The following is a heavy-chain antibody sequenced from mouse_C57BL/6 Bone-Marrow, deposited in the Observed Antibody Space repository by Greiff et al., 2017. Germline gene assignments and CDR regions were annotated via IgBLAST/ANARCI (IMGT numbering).Heavy chain of an antibody. D-gene: IGHD3-2*02. Sequence: QVQLKESGAELVRPGTSVKVSCKASGYAFTNYLIEWVKQRPGPGLEWIGVINPCGGGTNYNEKFKGKATLTVDKSSSTAYMQLSSLTSEDSAVYIYASLSQAEFAYWGQGTLVTVSS. J-gene: IGHJ3*01. CDR1: GYAFTNYL. CDR3: ASLSQAEFAY. V-gene: IGHV1-54*01. CDR2: INPCGGGT.